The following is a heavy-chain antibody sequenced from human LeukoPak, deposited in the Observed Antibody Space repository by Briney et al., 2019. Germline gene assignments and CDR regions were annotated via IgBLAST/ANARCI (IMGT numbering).Heavy chain of an antibody. CDR3: ASFGVVITGNYSDY. CDR1: GFTFSKYA. Sequence: PGGSLRLSCAASGFTFSKYAMSWVRQAPGKGLEWVSTIRSSGDDTYYADSVKGRFTISRDNSKNTLYLQMNSLRADDTALYYCASFGVVITGNYSDYWGQGTLVTVSS. J-gene: IGHJ4*02. D-gene: IGHD3-3*01. V-gene: IGHV3-23*01. CDR2: IRSSGDDT.